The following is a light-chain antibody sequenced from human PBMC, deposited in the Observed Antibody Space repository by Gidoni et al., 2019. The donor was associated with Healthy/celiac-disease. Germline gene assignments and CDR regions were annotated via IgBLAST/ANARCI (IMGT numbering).Light chain of an antibody. J-gene: IGKJ3*01. CDR2: DAS. Sequence: DIPLTQSPSSLSASVGDRVTITCQASQDISNYLNWYQQKPGKAPKLLIYDASNLETGVHSRFSGSGSGTDFTFTISSLQPEDIATYYCQQYDNLPFTFGPGTKVDIK. V-gene: IGKV1-33*01. CDR1: QDISNY. CDR3: QQYDNLPFT.